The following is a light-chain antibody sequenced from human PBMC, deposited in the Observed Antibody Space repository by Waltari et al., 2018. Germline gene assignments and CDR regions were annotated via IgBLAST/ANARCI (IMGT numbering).Light chain of an antibody. V-gene: IGLV2-14*03. CDR3: SSFTTSSTYV. Sequence: QSALTQPASVSGPPGQAITISCPGSSSAVGGYNYDSWYQQHPDKVPKLLIYDVTYRPSGVPNRYSGSKSGNTASLTISGLQAEDEADYYCSSFTTSSTYVFGTGTRVTVL. J-gene: IGLJ1*01. CDR2: DVT. CDR1: SSAVGGYNY.